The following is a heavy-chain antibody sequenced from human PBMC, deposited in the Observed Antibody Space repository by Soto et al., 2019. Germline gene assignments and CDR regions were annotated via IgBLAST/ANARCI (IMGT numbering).Heavy chain of an antibody. CDR3: ARPQYYDFWSGSFSWFDP. Sequence: SETLSLTCTVSGGSISSSSYYWGWIRQPPGKGLEWIGSIYYSGSTYYNPSLKSRVTISVDTSKNQFSLKLSSVTAADTAVYCCARPQYYDFWSGSFSWFDPWGQGTLVTVSS. D-gene: IGHD3-3*01. CDR2: IYYSGST. CDR1: GGSISSSSYY. J-gene: IGHJ5*02. V-gene: IGHV4-39*01.